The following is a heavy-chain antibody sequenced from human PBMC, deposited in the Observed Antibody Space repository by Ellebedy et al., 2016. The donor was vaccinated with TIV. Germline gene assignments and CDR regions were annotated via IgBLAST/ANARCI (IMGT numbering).Heavy chain of an antibody. Sequence: SVKGRFTISRDNSKNTLYLQMNSLRGEDTAVYYCARDGGSSELDYWGQGILVTVSS. J-gene: IGHJ4*02. CDR3: ARDGGSSELDY. D-gene: IGHD6-6*01. V-gene: IGHV3-30*01.